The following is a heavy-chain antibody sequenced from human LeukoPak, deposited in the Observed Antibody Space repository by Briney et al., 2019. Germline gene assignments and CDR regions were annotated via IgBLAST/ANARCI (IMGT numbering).Heavy chain of an antibody. V-gene: IGHV1-2*02. D-gene: IGHD5-24*01. Sequence: ASLKVSCKSSGYTFTAYAMHWVRQAPGQGLEGMGWITPSDGANYAQKFQGRVTMTRDTSMSTAYMDLNRLTSDDTAVYFCARDRYGDGFAHFDYWGQGTLVTVSS. CDR2: ITPSDGA. CDR3: ARDRYGDGFAHFDY. J-gene: IGHJ4*02. CDR1: GYTFTAYA.